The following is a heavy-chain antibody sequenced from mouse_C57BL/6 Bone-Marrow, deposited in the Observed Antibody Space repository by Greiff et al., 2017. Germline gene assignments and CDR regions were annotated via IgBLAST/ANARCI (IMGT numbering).Heavy chain of an antibody. D-gene: IGHD6-1*01. Sequence: VQLQQSGPVLVKPGASVKMSCKASGYTFTDYYMNWVKQSHGKSLEWIGFINPYNGGTSYNQKFKGKTTLTVDKSSSTAYMELNSLTSEDSAVYYCARWASYYYYAMDYWGQGTSVTVSS. CDR1: GYTFTDYY. J-gene: IGHJ4*01. CDR2: INPYNGGT. V-gene: IGHV1-19*01. CDR3: ARWASYYYYAMDY.